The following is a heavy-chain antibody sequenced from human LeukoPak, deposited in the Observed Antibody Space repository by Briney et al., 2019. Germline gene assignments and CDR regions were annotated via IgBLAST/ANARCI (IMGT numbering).Heavy chain of an antibody. D-gene: IGHD6-13*01. CDR2: MSGSGGST. J-gene: IGHJ4*02. CDR3: AKDRISTSGTVDY. CDR1: GFIFSSYG. Sequence: GGSLRLSCGASGFIFSSYGMSWVRQAPGKGLEWVSSMSGSGGSTYYADSVKGRFTISRDNSKNTLYLQMNSLRAEDTAIYYCAKDRISTSGTVDYWSQGTLVTVSS. V-gene: IGHV3-23*01.